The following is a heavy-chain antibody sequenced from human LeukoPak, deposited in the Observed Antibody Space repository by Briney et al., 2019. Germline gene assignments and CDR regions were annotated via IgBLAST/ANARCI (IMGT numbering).Heavy chain of an antibody. D-gene: IGHD4-11*01. V-gene: IGHV4-61*02. J-gene: IGHJ4*02. Sequence: PSETLSLTCTVSGGSISSGSYYWSWIRQPAGKGLEWIGRIYTSGSTNYNPSLKSRVTISVDTSKNQFSLKLSSVTAADTAVYYCARRVASYSNYLDYWGQGTLVTVSS. CDR2: IYTSGST. CDR1: GGSISSGSYY. CDR3: ARRVASYSNYLDY.